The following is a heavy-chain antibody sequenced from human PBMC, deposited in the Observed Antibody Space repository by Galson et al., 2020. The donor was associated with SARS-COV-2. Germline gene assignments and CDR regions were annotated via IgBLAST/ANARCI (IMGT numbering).Heavy chain of an antibody. J-gene: IGHJ4*02. Sequence: GGSLRLSCAASEINFISYDMAWVRQAPGKGLEWLSLIGADAITTNYADSVKGRFTVSRDNGKNTIYLQMNSLRADDTALYYCATSANIGNLAARRAAEDWGQGTLVTVSS. CDR1: EINFISYD. D-gene: IGHD6-6*01. CDR2: IGADAITT. CDR3: ATSANIGNLAARRAAED. V-gene: IGHV3-23*01.